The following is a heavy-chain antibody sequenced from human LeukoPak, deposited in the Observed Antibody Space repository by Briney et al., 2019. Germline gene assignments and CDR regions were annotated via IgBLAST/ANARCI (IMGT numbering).Heavy chain of an antibody. Sequence: SVKVSCKASGGTFNSYAISWVRQARGQGLEWMGRIIPILGIANYAQKLQGRVTMTTDTSTSTAYMELRSLRSDDTAVYYCAGGSYYYDDRGSFYDWGQGTLFTVSS. V-gene: IGHV1-69*04. CDR1: GGTFNSYA. CDR2: IIPILGIA. J-gene: IGHJ4*02. CDR3: AGGSYYYDDRGSFYD. D-gene: IGHD3-22*01.